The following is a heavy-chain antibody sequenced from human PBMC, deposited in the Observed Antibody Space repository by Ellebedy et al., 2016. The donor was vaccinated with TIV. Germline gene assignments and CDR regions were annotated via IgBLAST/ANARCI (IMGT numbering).Heavy chain of an antibody. CDR2: INRDGRET. D-gene: IGHD5-24*01. Sequence: PGGSLRLSCAASGFSFSTYWMGWVRQAPGKGLEWVANINRDGRETDYVDSVKGRFTISRDNGNNSLYLQMNSLRAEDTAVYYCARGRPLSQSQMPTWFDPWGQGTLVTVSS. V-gene: IGHV3-7*01. CDR3: ARGRPLSQSQMPTWFDP. J-gene: IGHJ5*02. CDR1: GFSFSTYW.